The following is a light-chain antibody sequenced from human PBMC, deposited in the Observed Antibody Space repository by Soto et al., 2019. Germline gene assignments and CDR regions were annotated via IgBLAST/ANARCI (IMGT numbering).Light chain of an antibody. Sequence: EILLTQSPVTLSLFPGQSATLSCRASQSISTYLAWYQVKPGQAPRLLIYDASNRATGIPVRFSGSGSGTDFTLTISSLEPEDFAVYYCQQRRNWPLTFGGGTKVHIK. CDR2: DAS. CDR3: QQRRNWPLT. V-gene: IGKV3-11*01. J-gene: IGKJ4*01. CDR1: QSISTY.